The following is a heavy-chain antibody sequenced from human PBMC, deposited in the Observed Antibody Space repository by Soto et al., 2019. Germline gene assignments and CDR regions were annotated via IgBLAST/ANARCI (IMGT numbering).Heavy chain of an antibody. D-gene: IGHD3-22*01. CDR3: ARDYDSSGYPRYYFDY. Sequence: ASVKVSCTASGYTFTTYGISWVRQAPGQGLEWMGWISGYNGHTKYAQKFQGRVTMTTDTSTSTVYMDLRSLRSDDTAVYYCARDYDSSGYPRYYFDYWGQGTLVTVSS. J-gene: IGHJ4*02. CDR1: GYTFTTYG. CDR2: ISGYNGHT. V-gene: IGHV1-18*01.